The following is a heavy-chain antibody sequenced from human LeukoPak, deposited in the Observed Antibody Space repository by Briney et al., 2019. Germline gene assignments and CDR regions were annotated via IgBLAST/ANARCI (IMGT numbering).Heavy chain of an antibody. CDR2: ISYDGSNK. J-gene: IGHJ4*02. CDR3: AGESSSGWYYFDY. D-gene: IGHD6-19*01. Sequence: GGSLRLSCAASGFTFSGYAMHWVRQAPGKGLEWVAVISYDGSNKYYADSVKGRFTISRDNSKNTLYLQMNSLRAEDTAVYYCAGESSSGWYYFDYWGQGTLVTVSS. V-gene: IGHV3-30*04. CDR1: GFTFSGYA.